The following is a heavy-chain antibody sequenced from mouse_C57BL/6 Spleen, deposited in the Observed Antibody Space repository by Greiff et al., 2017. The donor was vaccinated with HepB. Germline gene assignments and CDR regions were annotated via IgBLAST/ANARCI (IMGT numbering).Heavy chain of an antibody. CDR1: GYTFTSYD. Sequence: VQRVESGPELVKPGASVKLSCKASGYTFTSYDINWVKQRPGQGLEWIGWIYPRDGSTKYNEKFKGKATLTVDTSSSTACMELHSLTSEDSAVDFCASLNWGFDYWGKGTTLTVSS. CDR2: IYPRDGST. D-gene: IGHD4-1*01. CDR3: ASLNWGFDY. J-gene: IGHJ2*01. V-gene: IGHV1-85*01.